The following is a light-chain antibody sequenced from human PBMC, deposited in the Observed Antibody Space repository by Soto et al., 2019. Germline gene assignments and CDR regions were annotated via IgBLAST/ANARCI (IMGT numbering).Light chain of an antibody. CDR1: SSDVGGYDY. J-gene: IGLJ2*01. CDR2: EVS. Sequence: QSVLTQPAPVSGSPGQSITISCTGTSSDVGGYDYVSWYQQHPGKAPKLMIYEVSNRRPGVSDRFSGSKSGNTASLTISGLQAGDEADYYCSSYTSITTLVFGGGTKVTVL. CDR3: SSYTSITTLV. V-gene: IGLV2-14*01.